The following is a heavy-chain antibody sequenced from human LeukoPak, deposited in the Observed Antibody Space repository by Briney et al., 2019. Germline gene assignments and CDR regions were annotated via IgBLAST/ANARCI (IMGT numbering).Heavy chain of an antibody. D-gene: IGHD3-10*01. J-gene: IGHJ6*03. V-gene: IGHV1-69*06. CDR1: GGTFSSYA. CDR2: IIPIFGTA. Sequence: SVKVSCKASGGTFSSYAISWVRQAPGQGLEWMGGIIPIFGTANYAQKFQGRVTITADKSTSTAYMELSSLRSEDTAVYYCARDHNYYGSGSSYYYYMDVWGKGTMVTISS. CDR3: ARDHNYYGSGSSYYYYMDV.